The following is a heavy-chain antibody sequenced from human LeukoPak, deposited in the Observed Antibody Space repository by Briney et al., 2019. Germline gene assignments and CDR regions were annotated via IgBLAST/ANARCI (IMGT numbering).Heavy chain of an antibody. V-gene: IGHV3-33*01. J-gene: IGHJ4*02. CDR1: GFTFRSYG. CDR2: IWYDGSNK. D-gene: IGHD3-16*01. Sequence: GGSLRLSCAASGFTFRSYGMHWVRQAPGKGLEWVAVIWYDGSNKYYADAVKGRFTIYRDNSKNTLYLQMNSLRAEDTAVYYCARDTTEYMITFGGVISETDYWGQGTLVTVSS. CDR3: ARDTTEYMITFGGVISETDY.